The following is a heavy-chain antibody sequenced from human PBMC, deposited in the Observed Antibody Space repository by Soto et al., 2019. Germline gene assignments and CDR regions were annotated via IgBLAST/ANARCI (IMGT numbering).Heavy chain of an antibody. J-gene: IGHJ6*02. D-gene: IGHD3-3*01. CDR3: ARGLTLRFLEWLLPDYYYYGMDV. CDR2: MNPNSGNT. CDR1: GYTFTSYD. Sequence: ASVNVSCKASGYTFTSYDINWVRQATGQGLEWMGWMNPNSGNTGYAQKFQGRVTMTRNTSISTVYMELSSLRSEDTAVYYCARGLTLRFLEWLLPDYYYYGMDVWGQGTTVTVSS. V-gene: IGHV1-8*01.